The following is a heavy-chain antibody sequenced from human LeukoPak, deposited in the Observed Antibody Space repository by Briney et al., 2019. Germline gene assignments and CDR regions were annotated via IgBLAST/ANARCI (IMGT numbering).Heavy chain of an antibody. Sequence: GGSLRLSCVVSGSSLSGFWMSWVRQAPGKGLECVATIKYDGSEKYYVDSVKGRFTISRDNTKNSLFPQMNSLRAEDTATYYCARTNLFDYWGQGTLVTVSS. CDR3: ARTNLFDY. CDR1: GSSLSGFW. V-gene: IGHV3-7*03. J-gene: IGHJ4*02. CDR2: IKYDGSEK.